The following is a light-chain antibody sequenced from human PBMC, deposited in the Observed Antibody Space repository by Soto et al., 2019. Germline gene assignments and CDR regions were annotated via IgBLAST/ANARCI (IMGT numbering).Light chain of an antibody. CDR3: CSYAGSSTVV. CDR2: DVS. J-gene: IGLJ2*01. CDR1: SSDVGSHNL. Sequence: QSALTQPASVSGSPGQSITISCTGSSSDVGSHNLVSWYQQHPGKAPKLMIYDVSKRPSGVSNRFSGSKSGNTASLTIAGLQAEDEAAYCGCSYAGSSTVVFGGGTKLTVL. V-gene: IGLV2-23*02.